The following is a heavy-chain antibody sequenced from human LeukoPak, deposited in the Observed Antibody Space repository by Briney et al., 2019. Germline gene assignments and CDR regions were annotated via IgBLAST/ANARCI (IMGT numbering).Heavy chain of an antibody. Sequence: GGSLRLSCAASGFSFSNDWMCWVRQAPGKGLEWVANINQDESKKYYVDSVKGRFTISRDNAKNSLYLQMSSLRAEDTAVYYCARDHAYRTDYWGQGTLVTVTS. D-gene: IGHD2-2*01. CDR3: ARDHAYRTDY. CDR2: INQDESKK. J-gene: IGHJ4*02. V-gene: IGHV3-7*01. CDR1: GFSFSNDW.